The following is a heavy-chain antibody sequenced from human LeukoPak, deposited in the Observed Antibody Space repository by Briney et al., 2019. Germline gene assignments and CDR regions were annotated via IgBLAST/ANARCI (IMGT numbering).Heavy chain of an antibody. J-gene: IGHJ4*02. Sequence: PGGSLGLSCAASGFTFSDYAMSWVRQAPGKGLEWVSVISDGVGTTYYAVSVRGRFTISRDNSKNRLYLQMNSLRGEDTAVYYCAKGVRLVRGVNYGSIIDYFDYWGQGTLVTVSS. CDR1: GFTFSDYA. CDR3: AKGVRLVRGVNYGSIIDYFDY. D-gene: IGHD3-10*01. V-gene: IGHV3-23*01. CDR2: ISDGVGTT.